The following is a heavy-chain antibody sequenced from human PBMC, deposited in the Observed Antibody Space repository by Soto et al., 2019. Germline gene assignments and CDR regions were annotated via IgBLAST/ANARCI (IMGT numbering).Heavy chain of an antibody. CDR2: IYHSGSP. D-gene: IGHD3-10*01. V-gene: IGHV4-4*02. J-gene: IGHJ6*02. Sequence: SETLSLTCAVSGGSISDTNWWTWVRQTPGKGLEWIGEIYHSGSPTYSPSLRGRATISVDKSNNQFSLRLRYVTAADTAVYYCARVNKWFGELPLYGMDVWGQGTTVTVSS. CDR1: GGSISDTNW. CDR3: ARVNKWFGELPLYGMDV.